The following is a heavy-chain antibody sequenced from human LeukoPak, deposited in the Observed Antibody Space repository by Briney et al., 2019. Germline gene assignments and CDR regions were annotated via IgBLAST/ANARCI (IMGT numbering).Heavy chain of an antibody. Sequence: ASVKVSCKASDYTFTKYGITWVRQAAGQGLEWLGWISGYVAKTTYAQKVQGRVTMTSDTSTSTAYMELRSLRSDDTAVYYCARVRGILWSGVSVDAFDIWGEGTMVTVSA. J-gene: IGHJ3*02. V-gene: IGHV1-18*01. D-gene: IGHD3-10*01. CDR1: DYTFTKYG. CDR2: ISGYVAKT. CDR3: ARVRGILWSGVSVDAFDI.